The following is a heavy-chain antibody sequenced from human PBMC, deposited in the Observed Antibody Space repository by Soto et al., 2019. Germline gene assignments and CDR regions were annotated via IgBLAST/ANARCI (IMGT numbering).Heavy chain of an antibody. J-gene: IGHJ3*02. V-gene: IGHV3-23*01. CDR1: GFTFSSYA. CDR3: AKDYDYIWGSYRNHAFDT. D-gene: IGHD3-16*02. Sequence: PGGSLRLSCAASGFTFSSYAMSWVRQAPGKGLEWVSAISGSGGSTYYADSVKGRFTISRDNSKNTLCLQMNSLRAEDTAVYYCAKDYDYIWGSYRNHAFDTWGQGTMVTVSS. CDR2: ISGSGGST.